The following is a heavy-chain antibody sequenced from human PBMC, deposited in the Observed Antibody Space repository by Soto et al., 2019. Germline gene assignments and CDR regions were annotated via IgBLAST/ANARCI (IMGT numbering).Heavy chain of an antibody. CDR3: ARDLLIVPAAIDY. D-gene: IGHD2-2*01. CDR1: GFTFSSYA. J-gene: IGHJ4*02. V-gene: IGHV3-30-3*01. Sequence: VRSLRLSCAASGFTFSSYAMHWVRQAPGKGLEWVAVISYDGSNKYYADSVKGRFTISRDNAKNSLYLQMNSLRAEDTAVYYCARDLLIVPAAIDYWGQGTLVTVSS. CDR2: ISYDGSNK.